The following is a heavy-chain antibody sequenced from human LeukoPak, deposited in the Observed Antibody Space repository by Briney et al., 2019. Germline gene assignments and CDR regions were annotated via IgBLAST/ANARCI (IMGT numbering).Heavy chain of an antibody. Sequence: ASVKVSCKASGYTFSDYAVHWVRQAPGQRLEWMGWINAGNGNTKYSQKFQGRVTINRDTSASTAYMELSSLRSEDTAVYYCARGSGYGDSPGLNWGQGTLVTVSS. D-gene: IGHD4-17*01. V-gene: IGHV1-3*01. J-gene: IGHJ4*02. CDR2: INAGNGNT. CDR1: GYTFSDYA. CDR3: ARGSGYGDSPGLN.